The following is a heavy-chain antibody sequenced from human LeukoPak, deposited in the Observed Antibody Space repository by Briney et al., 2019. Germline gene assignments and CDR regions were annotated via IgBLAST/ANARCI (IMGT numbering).Heavy chain of an antibody. CDR2: ISTTGSTM. Sequence: GGSLRLSCAASGFTFSSYEMNWVRQAPGKGLEWVSYISTTGSTMYYADSVKGRFTISRDNAKNSLYLQMNSLKTEDTAVYYCVRHAASGGSGVDHWGQGTLVTVSS. CDR1: GFTFSSYE. CDR3: VRHAASGGSGVDH. V-gene: IGHV3-48*03. J-gene: IGHJ4*02. D-gene: IGHD3-10*01.